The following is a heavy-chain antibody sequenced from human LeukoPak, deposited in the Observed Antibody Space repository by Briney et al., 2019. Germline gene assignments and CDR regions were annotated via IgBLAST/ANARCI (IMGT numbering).Heavy chain of an antibody. Sequence: PSETLSLTCAVYGGSFSTYYWSWIRQPPGKGLEWIGEINHSGSTNYNPSLKSRVTISVDTSKNQFSLKLSSVTAADTAVYYCARGGFYCGGDCYVDYWGLGTLVTVSS. D-gene: IGHD2-21*02. CDR1: GGSFSTYY. CDR3: ARGGFYCGGDCYVDY. CDR2: INHSGST. V-gene: IGHV4-34*01. J-gene: IGHJ4*02.